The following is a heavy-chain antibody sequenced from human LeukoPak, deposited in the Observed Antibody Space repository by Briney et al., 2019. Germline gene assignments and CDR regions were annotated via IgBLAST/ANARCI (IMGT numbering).Heavy chain of an antibody. Sequence: SETLSLTCTVSSGSISTSNYYWGWVRQPPGKGLEWIGEINHSGSTNYNPSLKSRVTISVDTSKNQFSLKLSSVTAADTAVYYCARERAYCSGGSCYSDFDYWGQGTLVTVSS. CDR2: INHSGST. J-gene: IGHJ4*02. CDR3: ARERAYCSGGSCYSDFDY. V-gene: IGHV4-39*07. CDR1: SGSISTSNYY. D-gene: IGHD2-15*01.